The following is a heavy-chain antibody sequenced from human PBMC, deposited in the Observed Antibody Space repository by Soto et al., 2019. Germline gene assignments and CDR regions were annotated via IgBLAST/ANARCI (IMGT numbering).Heavy chain of an antibody. CDR3: ARDRSGSYSYFFDF. V-gene: IGHV3-7*04. J-gene: IGHJ4*02. CDR1: GFTFCNYW. Sequence: GGSLRLSCAASGFTFCNYWMSWVRQAPGKGLEWVANIKQDGSEKYYLDSVKGRFTISRDSAKNSVYLQMNSLRAEDTAVYYCARDRSGSYSYFFDFWGQGTLVTVSS. D-gene: IGHD1-26*01. CDR2: IKQDGSEK.